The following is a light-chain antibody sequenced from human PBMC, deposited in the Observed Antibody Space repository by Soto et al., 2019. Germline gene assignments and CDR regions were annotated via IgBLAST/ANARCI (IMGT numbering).Light chain of an antibody. V-gene: IGLV2-23*01. Sequence: QSALTQPASVSGSPGQSITISCTGTISDVGSYDLVSWYQQHPGKAPKLMIYEGSKRPSGVSSRFSGSKSGNTDSLTISGLQAEDEADYYCFSYAGRSTSWVFGGGTKLTVL. CDR2: EGS. CDR1: ISDVGSYDL. J-gene: IGLJ3*02. CDR3: FSYAGRSTSWV.